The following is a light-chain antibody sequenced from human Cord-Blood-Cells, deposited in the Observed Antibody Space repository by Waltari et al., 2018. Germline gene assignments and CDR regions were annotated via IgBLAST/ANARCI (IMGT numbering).Light chain of an antibody. CDR3: QSDDSSLSGSV. Sequence: QSVLTQPPSVSGAPGQRVTISCTGSSSNIGAGYDVPWYQQLPGTAPQLRLECSSKRPAGVPDRFSGSKSGTSASLAITGLQAEDEADYYCQSDDSSLSGSVFGGGTKLTVL. CDR1: SSNIGAGYD. V-gene: IGLV1-40*01. CDR2: CSS. J-gene: IGLJ2*01.